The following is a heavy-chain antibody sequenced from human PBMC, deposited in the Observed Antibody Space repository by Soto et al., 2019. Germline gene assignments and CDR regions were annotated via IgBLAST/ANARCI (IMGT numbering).Heavy chain of an antibody. D-gene: IGHD4-17*01. J-gene: IGHJ4*02. CDR2: ISYDGNNE. V-gene: IGHV3-30*18. CDR1: GFTFNTYA. CDR3: AKDHRTTVTTRGVWYFDR. Sequence: QVQLVESGGDVVQPGRSLRLSCAASGFTFNTYAMHWVRQAPGKGLEWVALISYDGNNEYYVDSVKGRFTISRDNSKNTLYLHLNSLRAEDTALYFCAKDHRTTVTTRGVWYFDRWGQGTLGTVSS.